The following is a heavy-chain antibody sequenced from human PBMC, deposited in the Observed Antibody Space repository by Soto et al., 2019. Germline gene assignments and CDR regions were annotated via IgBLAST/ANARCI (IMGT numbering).Heavy chain of an antibody. D-gene: IGHD3-22*01. CDR1: GVKFRNAG. CDR2: IKSKANGGTT. V-gene: IGHV3-15*07. CDR3: TTDSHTTMIVVRFDY. J-gene: IGHJ4*01. Sequence: LSSTVFGVKFRNAGINRVINDTGKGLELVGRIKSKANGGTTDFAAPVRSRFVITREDSRNMVYMQMNILNTEDTVVYYCTTDSHTTMIVVRFDYWGHGTLVTVSS.